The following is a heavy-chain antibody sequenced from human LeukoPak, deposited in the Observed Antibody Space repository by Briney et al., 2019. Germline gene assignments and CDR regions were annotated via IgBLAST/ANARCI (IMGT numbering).Heavy chain of an antibody. CDR3: ARDLGSGSS. CDR2: IWYDGSNK. J-gene: IGHJ4*02. V-gene: IGHV3-33*08. D-gene: IGHD6-6*01. CDR1: GFRFSGYG. Sequence: PGGSLRLSCAASGFRFSGYGMSWVRQAPGKGLEWVAVIWYDGSNKYYADSVKGRFTISRDNSKNTLYLQMNSLRAEDTAVYYCARDLGSGSSWGQGTLVTVSS.